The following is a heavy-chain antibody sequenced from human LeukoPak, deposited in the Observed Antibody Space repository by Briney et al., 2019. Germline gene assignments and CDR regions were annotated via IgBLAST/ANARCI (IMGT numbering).Heavy chain of an antibody. CDR1: GGTFSGYV. CDR3: ARCSSGGCFFDF. J-gene: IGHJ4*02. Sequence: SVKVSCKASGGTFSGYVISWVRQAPGQGLEWMGGIIPMLNKANYAQKFQGRVTVTTDESTSTANMELRSLRSEDTAIYYCARCSSGGCFFDFWAQGTLVTVSS. CDR2: IIPMLNKA. V-gene: IGHV1-69*05. D-gene: IGHD2-15*01.